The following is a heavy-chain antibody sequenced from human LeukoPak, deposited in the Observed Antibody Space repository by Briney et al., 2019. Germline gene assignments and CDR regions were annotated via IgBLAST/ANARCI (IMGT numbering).Heavy chain of an antibody. D-gene: IGHD4-17*01. CDR2: IYTSGST. Sequence: PSETLSLTCTVSGGSISGYYWGWIRQPAGKGLEWIGRIYTSGSTNYNPSLKSRVTMSVDTSKNQFSLKLSSVTAADTAVYYCARNRKNDYGDYRRAFDIWGQGTMVTVSS. CDR3: ARNRKNDYGDYRRAFDI. V-gene: IGHV4-4*07. J-gene: IGHJ3*02. CDR1: GGSISGYY.